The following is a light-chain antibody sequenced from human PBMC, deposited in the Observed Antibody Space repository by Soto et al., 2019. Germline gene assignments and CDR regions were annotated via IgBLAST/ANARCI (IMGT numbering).Light chain of an antibody. CDR3: QTWGPSVQEF. V-gene: IGLV4-69*01. J-gene: IGLJ2*01. Sequence: QLVLTQSPSASASLGASVKLTCTLSSGLSSYAIAWHQQQPEKGPRYLMKLNSDGSHSKGDGIPDRFSGSSSGPERYLTISSLQSEDEADYYCQTWGPSVQEFFGGGTKLTVL. CDR1: SGLSSYA. CDR2: LNSDGSH.